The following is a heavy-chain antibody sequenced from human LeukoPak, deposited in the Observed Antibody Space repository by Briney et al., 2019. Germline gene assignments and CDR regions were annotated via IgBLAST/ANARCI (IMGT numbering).Heavy chain of an antibody. V-gene: IGHV4-4*07. CDR3: AKDTGIVGAHAFDI. CDR2: IYTSGST. D-gene: IGHD1-26*01. J-gene: IGHJ3*02. CDR1: GGSLSSYY. Sequence: PSETLSLTCTVSGGSLSSYYWSWIRQPAGKGLEWIGRIYTSGSTNYNPSLTSRVTMSVDTSKNQFSLKLSSVTEAATAVYYCAKDTGIVGAHAFDIWGQGTMVTVSS.